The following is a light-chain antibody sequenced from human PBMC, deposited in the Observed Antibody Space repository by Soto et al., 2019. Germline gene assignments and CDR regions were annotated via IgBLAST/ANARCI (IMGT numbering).Light chain of an antibody. V-gene: IGKV3-20*01. CDR2: GAS. J-gene: IGKJ4*02. CDR3: QQYATSPPT. CDR1: QSVSRSY. Sequence: EIVLTQSPGTLSLSPGERATLSCRASQSVSRSYLAWYQQKLGQPPRLLIYGASNRATGIPDRFSGSGSGTEFNITIGRLEPEDYAVYYCQQYATSPPTFGGGTKVEIK.